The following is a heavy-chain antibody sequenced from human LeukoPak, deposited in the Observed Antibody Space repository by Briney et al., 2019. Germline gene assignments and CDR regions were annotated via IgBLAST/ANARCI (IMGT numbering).Heavy chain of an antibody. J-gene: IGHJ5*02. V-gene: IGHV4-39*07. D-gene: IGHD3-22*01. CDR3: AREPGYYYDSSGYNWFDP. Sequence: SETLSLTCTVSGGSISSYYWGWIRQPPGKGLEWIGSIYYSGSTYYNPSLKSRVTISVDTSKNQFSLKLSSVTAADTAVYYCAREPGYYYDSSGYNWFDPWGQGTLVTVSS. CDR2: IYYSGST. CDR1: GGSISSYY.